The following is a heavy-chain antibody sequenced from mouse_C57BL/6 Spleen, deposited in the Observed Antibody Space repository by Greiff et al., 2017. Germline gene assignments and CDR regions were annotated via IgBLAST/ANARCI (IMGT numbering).Heavy chain of an antibody. Sequence: QVQLQQPGAELVKPGASVKLSCTASGYTFTSYWMHWVKQRPGRGLEWIGRIDPDSGGIKYNEKFKSKVTLTVDKPSSTDYMQLSSLTSEDSAIYNCASTGVLSCNYYAMDYWGQGTSVTVSS. CDR1: GYTFTSYW. V-gene: IGHV1-72*01. D-gene: IGHD1-1*02. CDR2: IDPDSGGI. CDR3: ASTGVLSCNYYAMDY. J-gene: IGHJ4*01.